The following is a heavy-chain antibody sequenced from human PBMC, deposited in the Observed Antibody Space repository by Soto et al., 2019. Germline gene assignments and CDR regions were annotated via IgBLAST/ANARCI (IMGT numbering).Heavy chain of an antibody. V-gene: IGHV1-69*02. CDR3: ARGLSNLIFECLLYPEPIDY. CDR2: IIPILGIA. CDR1: GGTFSSYT. Sequence: SVKVSCKASGGTFSSYTISWVRQAPGQGLEWMGRIIPILGIANYAQKFQGRVTITADKSTSTAYMELSSLRSEDTAVYYCARGLSNLIFECLLYPEPIDYWGQGSLVPVAS. J-gene: IGHJ4*02. D-gene: IGHD3-3*01.